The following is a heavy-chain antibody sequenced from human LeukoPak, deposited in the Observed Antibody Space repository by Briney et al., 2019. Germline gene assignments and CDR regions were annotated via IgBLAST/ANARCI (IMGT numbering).Heavy chain of an antibody. J-gene: IGHJ6*02. V-gene: IGHV4-59*01. CDR2: IYYSGST. Sequence: PSETLSLTCTVSGGSISSYYWSWIRQPPGKGLEWIGYIYYSGSTNYNPSLKSRVTISVDTSKNQFSLKLSSVTAADTAVYYCARRGPPTXWLRFNYYYYGMDVWGQGTTVTVSS. CDR1: GGSISSYY. D-gene: IGHD5-12*01. CDR3: ARRGPPTXWLRFNYYYYGMDV.